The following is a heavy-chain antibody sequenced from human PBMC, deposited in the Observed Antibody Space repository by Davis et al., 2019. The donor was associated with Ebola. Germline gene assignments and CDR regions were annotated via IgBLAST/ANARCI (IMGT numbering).Heavy chain of an antibody. V-gene: IGHV3-30*18. Sequence: SLKLSCAASGFTFSHFGMHWVRQAPGKGLEWVAVVSFDGSVTHYGDSLRGRFAVSRDNFRNTVSLQMSSLRTYDTGFYYCAKGTNAYSSSSNDFWGQGLRVTVSS. CDR2: VSFDGSVT. D-gene: IGHD6-6*01. CDR3: AKGTNAYSSSSNDF. CDR1: GFTFSHFG. J-gene: IGHJ4*02.